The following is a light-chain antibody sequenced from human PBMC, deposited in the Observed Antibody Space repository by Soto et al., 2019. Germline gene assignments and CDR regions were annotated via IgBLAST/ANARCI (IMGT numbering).Light chain of an antibody. CDR1: SKDGGAYNY. V-gene: IGLV2-14*01. Sequence: LTEPASVSGSPGPSITISCTGTSKDGGAYNYVSWYQQHPGRVPKLMIYDVSNRPSGVSNRFSGSKSGNTASLTISGLQTEDEADYYCSSYTGSSSYDFGTGTKVTVL. CDR2: DVS. CDR3: SSYTGSSSYD. J-gene: IGLJ1*01.